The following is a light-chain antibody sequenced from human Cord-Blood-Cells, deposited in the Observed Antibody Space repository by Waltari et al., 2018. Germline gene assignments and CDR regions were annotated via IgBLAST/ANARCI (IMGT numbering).Light chain of an antibody. V-gene: IGLV2-11*01. CDR1: SSDVGGYNY. CDR3: CSYAGSYTLV. Sequence: QSALTQPRSVSGSPGQSVTISCTGTSSDVGGYNYVSWYQQHPGKAPKLMIYDVSKRPSGVPVRFSGSKSGNTASLTISGLQAKDEADYYCCSYAGSYTLVFGGGTKLTVL. CDR2: DVS. J-gene: IGLJ2*01.